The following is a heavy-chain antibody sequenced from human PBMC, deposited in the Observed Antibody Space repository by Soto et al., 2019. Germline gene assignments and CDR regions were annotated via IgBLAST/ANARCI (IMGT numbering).Heavy chain of an antibody. Sequence: GGSLRLSCAASGFTFSSYAMHWVRQAPGKGLEWVAVISYDGSNKYYADSVKGRFTISRDNSKNTLYLQMNSLRAEDTAVYYCARDRVGCSSTSRYTNLWYYYYGMDVWGQGTTVTVSS. J-gene: IGHJ6*02. CDR3: ARDRVGCSSTSRYTNLWYYYYGMDV. CDR2: ISYDGSNK. V-gene: IGHV3-30-3*01. CDR1: GFTFSSYA. D-gene: IGHD2-2*02.